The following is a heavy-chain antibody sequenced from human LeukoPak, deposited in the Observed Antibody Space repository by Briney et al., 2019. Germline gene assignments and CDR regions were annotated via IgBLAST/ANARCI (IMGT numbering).Heavy chain of an antibody. J-gene: IGHJ6*03. CDR1: GYSISSGYY. D-gene: IGHD3-22*01. CDR2: IYHSGST. V-gene: IGHV4-38-2*02. Sequence: SETLSLTCTVSGYSISSGYYWGWIRQPPGKGLEWIGSIYHSGSTYYNPSLKSRVTISVDTSKNQFSLKLSSVTAADTAVYYCARSRIVVVYMDVWGKGTTVTVSS. CDR3: ARSRIVVVYMDV.